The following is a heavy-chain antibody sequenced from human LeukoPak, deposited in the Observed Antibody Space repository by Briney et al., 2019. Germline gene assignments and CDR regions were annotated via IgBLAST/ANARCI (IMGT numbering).Heavy chain of an antibody. D-gene: IGHD4-11*01. CDR1: GYSFTSYW. V-gene: IGHV5-51*01. Sequence: GESLKISCKGSGYSFTSYWIGWVRQMPGKGLEWMGIIYPGDSDTRYSPPFQGQVTISADKSISTAYLQWSSLKASDTAMYYCARILLRTTVTTGGAFDIWGQGTMVTVSS. CDR2: IYPGDSDT. J-gene: IGHJ3*02. CDR3: ARILLRTTVTTGGAFDI.